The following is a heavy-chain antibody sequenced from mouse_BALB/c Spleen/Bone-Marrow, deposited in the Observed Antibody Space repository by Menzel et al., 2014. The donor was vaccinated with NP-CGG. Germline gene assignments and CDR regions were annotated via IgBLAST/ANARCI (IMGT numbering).Heavy chain of an antibody. V-gene: IGHV1-37*01. Sequence: VQLQQSGPELVKPGAXXKISCKASGYSFTGYTMNWVKQSHGKNLEWIGLINPYNGGTSYNQKFKGKATLTVDKSSCTAYMELLSLTSEDSAXXXXXXXXXXYYFDYWGXXTTLTVSS. CDR1: GYSFTGYT. CDR3: XXXXXXYYFDY. J-gene: IGHJ2*01. CDR2: INPYNGGT.